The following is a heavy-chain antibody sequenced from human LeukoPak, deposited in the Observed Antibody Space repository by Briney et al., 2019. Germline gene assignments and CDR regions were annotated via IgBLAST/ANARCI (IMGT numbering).Heavy chain of an antibody. D-gene: IGHD4-23*01. V-gene: IGHV3-21*01. CDR3: ADYGANSMDV. CDR2: ISLSSTYI. J-gene: IGHJ6*04. Sequence: GGSLRLSCAASGFTFSSYAMSWVRQAPGKGLEWVSSISLSSTYIYYADSVKGRFTISRDNAKNSLYLQMNSLRAEDTAVYYCADYGANSMDVWGKGTTVTVSS. CDR1: GFTFSSYA.